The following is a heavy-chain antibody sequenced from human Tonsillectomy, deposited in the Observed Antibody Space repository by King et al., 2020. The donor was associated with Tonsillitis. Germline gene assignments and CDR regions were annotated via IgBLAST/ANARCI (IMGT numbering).Heavy chain of an antibody. CDR2: INPDSGGT. J-gene: IGHJ4*01. CDR3: ARACTPECSLGSWYIQDY. V-gene: IGHV1-2*02. Sequence: QLVQSGAEVRKPGASVKVSCKASGYTFTGYYIHWVRQAPRQGLEWMAWINPDSGGTNSAQKFQGRVTMTRDTSISTAYMELSSLRSDDTAVYYCARACTPECSLGSWYIQDYWGRGTLFTVSS. D-gene: IGHD2-15*01. CDR1: GYTFTGYY.